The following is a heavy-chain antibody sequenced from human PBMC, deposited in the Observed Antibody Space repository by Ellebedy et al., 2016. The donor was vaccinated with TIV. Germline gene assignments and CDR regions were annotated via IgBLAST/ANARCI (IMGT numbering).Heavy chain of an antibody. Sequence: GESLKISXAASGFTFSTYSMNWVRQAPGKGLEWVASITGGHYIFYADSVKGRFTISRDNAKNSLYLEMNSLRDEDTAVYFCARGRDYAFDYWGQGSLVTVSS. V-gene: IGHV3-21*01. J-gene: IGHJ4*02. CDR3: ARGRDYAFDY. D-gene: IGHD4-17*01. CDR2: ITGGHYI. CDR1: GFTFSTYS.